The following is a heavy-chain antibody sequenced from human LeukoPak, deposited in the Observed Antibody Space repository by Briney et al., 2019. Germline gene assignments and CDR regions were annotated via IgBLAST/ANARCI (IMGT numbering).Heavy chain of an antibody. CDR3: ARHLFGSGYYPDY. CDR2: IYYSGST. D-gene: IGHD3-22*01. J-gene: IGHJ4*02. V-gene: IGHV4-59*04. CDR1: GGSISSYY. Sequence: RPSETLSLTCTVSGGSISSYYWSWIRQPPGKGLEWIGTIYYSGSTYYNPSLKSRVTISVDTSKNQFSLKLTSVTATDTAVYYCARHLFGSGYYPDYWGQGTLVTVSS.